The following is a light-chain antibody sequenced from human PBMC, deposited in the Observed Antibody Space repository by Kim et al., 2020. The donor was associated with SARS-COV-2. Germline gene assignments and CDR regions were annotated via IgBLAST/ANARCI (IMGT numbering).Light chain of an antibody. V-gene: IGKV3-20*01. CDR2: GAS. CDR1: QRFTSNY. CDR3: QQYGSSPPT. J-gene: IGKJ1*01. Sequence: SPGERAPLACRASQRFTSNYLGWYQQKPGQAPRLLIYGASSRATGIPDRFSGSGSGTDFTLTISRLEPEDFALYYCQQYGSSPPTFGQGTKVDIK.